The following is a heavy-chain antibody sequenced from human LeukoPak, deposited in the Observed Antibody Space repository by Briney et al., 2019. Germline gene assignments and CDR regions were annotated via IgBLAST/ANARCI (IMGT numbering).Heavy chain of an antibody. D-gene: IGHD3-3*01. V-gene: IGHV1-69*05. CDR2: IIPIFGTA. CDR1: GGTFSSYA. Sequence: GSSVKVSCKASGGTFSSYAISWVRQAPGQGLEWMGGIIPIFGTANYAQKFQGRVTITTDESTSTAYMELSSLRSEDTAVYYCARENSHDFWSGYFNWFDPWRQGTLVTVSS. J-gene: IGHJ5*02. CDR3: ARENSHDFWSGYFNWFDP.